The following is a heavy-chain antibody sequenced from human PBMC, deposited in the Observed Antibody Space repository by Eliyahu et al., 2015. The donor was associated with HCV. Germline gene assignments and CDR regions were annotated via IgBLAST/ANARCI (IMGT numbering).Heavy chain of an antibody. CDR3: ARAGATNWIDY. CDR1: GGSINNFY. Sequence: QVQLQESGPGLVKPSETLSLTCTVSGGSINNFYWSWIRQPPGKGXEWIGYVYYSGSPNYNPSPKSRVSISVDTSKSQFSLKLSSVTAADTAVYYCARAGATNWIDYWGQGTLVTVSS. J-gene: IGHJ4*02. V-gene: IGHV4-59*01. D-gene: IGHD5-12*01. CDR2: VYYSGSP.